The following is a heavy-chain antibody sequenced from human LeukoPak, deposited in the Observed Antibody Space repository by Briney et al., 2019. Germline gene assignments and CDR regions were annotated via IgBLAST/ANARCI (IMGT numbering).Heavy chain of an antibody. J-gene: IGHJ4*02. D-gene: IGHD2-15*01. V-gene: IGHV3-7*03. Sequence: GGSLRLSCAASGFTFSSYWMSWVRQAPGKGLEWVANIKQDGSEKYYVDSVKGRFTISRDNAKNSLYLQMNSLRAEDTAVYYCARRYCSGSSCYKDYWGQGTLVTVSS. CDR2: IKQDGSEK. CDR3: ARRYCSGSSCYKDY. CDR1: GFTFSSYW.